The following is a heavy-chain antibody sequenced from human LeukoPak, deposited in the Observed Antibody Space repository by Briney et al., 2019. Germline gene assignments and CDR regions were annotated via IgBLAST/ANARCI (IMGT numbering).Heavy chain of an antibody. CDR2: IRYDGSNK. CDR1: GFTFSSYG. D-gene: IGHD6-19*01. Sequence: GGSLRLSCAASGFTFSSYGMHWVRQAPGKGLEWVAFIRYDGSNKYYADSVKGRFTISRDNSKNTLYLQMNSLRAEDTAVYYCAKTSNPSLRIAVAGRSAGAHFDYWGQGTLVTVSS. V-gene: IGHV3-30*02. CDR3: AKTSNPSLRIAVAGRSAGAHFDY. J-gene: IGHJ4*02.